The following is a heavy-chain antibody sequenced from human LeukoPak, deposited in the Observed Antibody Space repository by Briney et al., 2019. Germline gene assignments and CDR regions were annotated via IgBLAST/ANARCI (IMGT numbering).Heavy chain of an antibody. D-gene: IGHD3-22*01. CDR2: IYHSGST. CDR3: ARATTDYYDSSGCQYYFDY. CDR1: GGSISSSNW. V-gene: IGHV4-4*02. J-gene: IGHJ4*02. Sequence: SETLSLTCAVSGGSISSSNWWSWVRQPPGKGLEWIGEIYHSGSTNYNPSLKSRVTISVDKSKNQFSLKLSSVTAADTAVYYCARATTDYYDSSGCQYYFDYWGQGTLVTVSS.